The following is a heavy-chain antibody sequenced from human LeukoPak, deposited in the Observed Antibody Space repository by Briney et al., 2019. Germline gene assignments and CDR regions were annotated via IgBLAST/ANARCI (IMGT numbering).Heavy chain of an antibody. D-gene: IGHD2-21*02. CDR3: ARSWVTGYGTVLDY. J-gene: IGHJ4*02. V-gene: IGHV5-51*01. CDR1: GXSFTAYC. Sequence: GESLKISYQGSGXSFTAYCIGWVRQMPGKGLEWVGIIYPGDSDTRYSPSFQGQVTISADKSISTAYLQWSTLKASDTAMYYCARSWVTGYGTVLDYWGQGTLVTVPS. CDR2: IYPGDSDT.